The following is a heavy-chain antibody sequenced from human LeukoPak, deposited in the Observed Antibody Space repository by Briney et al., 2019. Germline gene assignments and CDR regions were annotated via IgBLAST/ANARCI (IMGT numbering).Heavy chain of an antibody. CDR2: IGRGGGAT. CDR3: AKHYYDSGRWTFDI. D-gene: IGHD3-10*01. J-gene: IGHJ3*02. Sequence: GGSLRLSCAASGFTFSSYAMSWVRQSPGKGLEWVSVIGRGGGATYYADSVKGRFTISRDNSKNTLYLQMNSLRAEDTAVYYCAKHYYDSGRWTFDICGQGTTVTVSS. CDR1: GFTFSSYA. V-gene: IGHV3-23*01.